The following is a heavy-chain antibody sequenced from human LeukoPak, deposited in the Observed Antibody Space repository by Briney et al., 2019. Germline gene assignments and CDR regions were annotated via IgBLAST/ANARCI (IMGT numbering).Heavy chain of an antibody. J-gene: IGHJ5*02. CDR3: ARLPQLYDYDH. V-gene: IGHV1-2*02. CDR2: INPNSGGT. D-gene: IGHD3-16*01. Sequence: GASVTVSFKASVYTFTCYYMHWVRQAPGQGLEWMGWINPNSGGTNYAQKFQGRVTMTRDTSISTAYMELSRLRSDDTAVYYCARLPQLYDYDHWGQGTLVTVSS. CDR1: VYTFTCYY.